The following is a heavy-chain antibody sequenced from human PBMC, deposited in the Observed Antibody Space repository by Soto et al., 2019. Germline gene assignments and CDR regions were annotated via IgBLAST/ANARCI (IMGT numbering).Heavy chain of an antibody. D-gene: IGHD3-10*01. J-gene: IGHJ6*02. CDR2: INSDGSTT. CDR1: GFTFSNYF. V-gene: IGHV3-74*01. CDR3: KRGNYLGMDV. Sequence: EVQLVESGGNLVQPGGSLRLSCAASGFTFSNYFMHWVRQAPGKGLVWVSRINSDGSTTSYADSVKGRFTISRDNAKNTLYLQMNSLRAEDKAVYYCKRGNYLGMDVWGPGTTVNVSS.